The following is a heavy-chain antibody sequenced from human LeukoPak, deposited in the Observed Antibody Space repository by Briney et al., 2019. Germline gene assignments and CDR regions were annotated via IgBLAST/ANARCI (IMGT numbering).Heavy chain of an antibody. D-gene: IGHD3-22*01. V-gene: IGHV4-34*01. CDR3: ARADYYYDSSGYYVHDY. CDR1: GGSFSGYY. J-gene: IGHJ4*02. CDR2: INHSGST. Sequence: SETLCLTCAVYGGSFSGYYWSWIRQPPGKGLEWIGEINHSGSTNYDPSLKSRVTISVDTSKNQFSLKLSSVTAADTAVYYCARADYYYDSSGYYVHDYWGQGTLVTVSS.